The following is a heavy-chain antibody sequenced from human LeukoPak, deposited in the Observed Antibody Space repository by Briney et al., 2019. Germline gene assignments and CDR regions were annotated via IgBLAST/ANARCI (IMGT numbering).Heavy chain of an antibody. V-gene: IGHV3-13*01. J-gene: IGHJ6*03. CDR1: GFTFSSYD. CDR2: IGTADDT. Sequence: GGSLRLSCAASGFTFSSYDMHWVRQATGQGLEWVSAIGTADDTFYPGSVKGRFTISRENAKNSVYLQMNSLRAGDTAVYYCARGRGHYMDVWGKGTTVTFSS. D-gene: IGHD3-10*01. CDR3: ARGRGHYMDV.